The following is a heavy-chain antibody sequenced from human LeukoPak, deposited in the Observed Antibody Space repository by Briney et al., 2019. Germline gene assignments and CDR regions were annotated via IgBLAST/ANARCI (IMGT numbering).Heavy chain of an antibody. Sequence: ASVKVSCKASGYTFTSYGISWVRQAPGQGLEWMGWISAYNGNTNYAQKLQGRVTMTTDTSTSTAYMELRSLRSDDTAVYYCARDEGGVLLWFGELLSGFDYWGQGTLVTVSS. CDR1: GYTFTSYG. CDR2: ISAYNGNT. CDR3: ARDEGGVLLWFGELLSGFDY. D-gene: IGHD3-10*01. V-gene: IGHV1-18*01. J-gene: IGHJ4*02.